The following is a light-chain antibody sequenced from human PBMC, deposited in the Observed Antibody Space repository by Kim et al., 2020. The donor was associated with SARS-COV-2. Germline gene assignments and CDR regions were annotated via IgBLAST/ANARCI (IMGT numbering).Light chain of an antibody. CDR2: DNN. J-gene: IGLJ3*02. CDR3: GTWDSSLSGLV. CDR1: SSNIGNNY. Sequence: QSVLTQPPSVSAAPGQKVTISCSGSSSNIGNNYVSWYQQLPGTAPKLLIYDNNKRPSGIPDRFSGSKSGTSATLGITGLQTGDDADYYCGTWDSSLSGLVFGGGTKLTVL. V-gene: IGLV1-51*01.